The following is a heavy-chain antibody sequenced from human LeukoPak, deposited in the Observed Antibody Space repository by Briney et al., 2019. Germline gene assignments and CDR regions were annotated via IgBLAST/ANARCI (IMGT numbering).Heavy chain of an antibody. D-gene: IGHD2-8*01. Sequence: GGSLRLSCAASGFTFSSYSMNWVRQAPGKGLEWVSSISSSSSYIYYADSVKGRFTISRDNAKNSLYLQMNSLRAEDTAVYYCARDGAGAHCTNGVCYPDYWGQGTLVTVSS. CDR3: ARDGAGAHCTNGVCYPDY. J-gene: IGHJ4*02. CDR1: GFTFSSYS. CDR2: ISSSSSYI. V-gene: IGHV3-21*01.